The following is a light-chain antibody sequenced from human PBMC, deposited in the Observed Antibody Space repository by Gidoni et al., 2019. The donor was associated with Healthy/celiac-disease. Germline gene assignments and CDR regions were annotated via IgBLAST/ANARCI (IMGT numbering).Light chain of an antibody. J-gene: IGKJ4*01. CDR1: QSVLYSCNNKNY. Sequence: DIVMTQSPDSLAVSLGERATINCKSSQSVLYSCNNKNYLAWYQQKPGQPPKLLIYWASTRESGVPERFSGSGSGKDLTLTISSLQAEDVAVYYCQQYYSTLLTFGGGTKVEIK. V-gene: IGKV4-1*01. CDR2: WAS. CDR3: QQYYSTLLT.